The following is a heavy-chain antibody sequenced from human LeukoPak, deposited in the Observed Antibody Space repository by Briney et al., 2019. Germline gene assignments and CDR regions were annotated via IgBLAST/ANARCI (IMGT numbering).Heavy chain of an antibody. Sequence: SVKVSCRASGGTFSSYAISWVRQAPGQGLEWMGRIIPIFGTANYAQKFQGRVTITTDESTSTAYMELSSLRSEDTAVYYCATDDPLGSGYYFTYWGQGTLVTVSS. J-gene: IGHJ4*02. D-gene: IGHD3-22*01. CDR1: GGTFSSYA. CDR3: ATDDPLGSGYYFTY. CDR2: IIPIFGTA. V-gene: IGHV1-69*05.